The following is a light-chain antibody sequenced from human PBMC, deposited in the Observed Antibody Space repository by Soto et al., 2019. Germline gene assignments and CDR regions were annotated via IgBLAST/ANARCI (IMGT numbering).Light chain of an antibody. CDR3: QQYGDLPWT. CDR2: GAS. V-gene: IGKV3-20*01. J-gene: IGKJ1*01. CDR1: QSVSSSY. Sequence: ALTQSPGTLSSSPGERATLSCRASQSVSSSYIAWYQQKPGQAPRLLIYGASSRATGIPDRFSGSGSGTDFTLTINRLEPEDFAVYYCQQYGDLPWTFGQGTKVEI.